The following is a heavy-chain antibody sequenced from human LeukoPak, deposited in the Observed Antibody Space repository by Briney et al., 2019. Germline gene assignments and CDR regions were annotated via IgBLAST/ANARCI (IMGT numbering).Heavy chain of an antibody. V-gene: IGHV1-69*04. CDR1: GGTFSSYA. Sequence: SVKVSCKASGGTFSSYAISWVRQAPGQGLEWMGRIIPILGIANYAQKFQGRVTITADTSTSTAYMELSSLRSEDTAVYYCARDRNRAGYYYDSSGYYPFDYWGQGTLVTVSS. D-gene: IGHD3-22*01. J-gene: IGHJ4*02. CDR3: ARDRNRAGYYYDSSGYYPFDY. CDR2: IIPILGIA.